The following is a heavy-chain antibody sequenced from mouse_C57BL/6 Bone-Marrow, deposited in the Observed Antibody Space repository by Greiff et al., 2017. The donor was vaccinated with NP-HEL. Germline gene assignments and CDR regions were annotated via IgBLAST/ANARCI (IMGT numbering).Heavy chain of an antibody. Sequence: EVQLVESGGGLVKPGGSLKLSCAASGFTFSSYAMSWVRQTPEKRLEWVATISDGGSSTYYPDNVKCRFTISRDNAKNNLYLQMSHLKSEDTAMYYCARERGYGYPYAMDYWGQGTSVTVSS. J-gene: IGHJ4*01. CDR1: GFTFSSYA. CDR2: ISDGGSST. CDR3: ARERGYGYPYAMDY. D-gene: IGHD1-2*01. V-gene: IGHV5-4*01.